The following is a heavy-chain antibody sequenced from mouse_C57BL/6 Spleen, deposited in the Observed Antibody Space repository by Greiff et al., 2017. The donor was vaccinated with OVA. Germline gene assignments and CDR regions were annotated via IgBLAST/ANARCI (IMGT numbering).Heavy chain of an antibody. CDR1: GYAFSSYW. CDR3: ARSEAYDYFFAY. CDR2: IYPGDGDT. J-gene: IGHJ3*01. V-gene: IGHV1-80*01. Sequence: QVQLQQSGAELVKPGASVKISCKASGYAFSSYWMNWVKQRPGTGLEWIGQIYPGDGDTNYNGKFKGKATLTADKSSSTAYMQLSSLTSEDSAVYFCARSEAYDYFFAYWGQGTLVTVSA. D-gene: IGHD2-4*01.